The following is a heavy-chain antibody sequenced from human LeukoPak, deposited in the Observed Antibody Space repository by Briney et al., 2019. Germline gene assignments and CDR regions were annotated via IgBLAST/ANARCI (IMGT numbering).Heavy chain of an antibody. CDR3: AKGPAPSRSHLFDY. CDR1: GFTFSSYA. J-gene: IGHJ4*02. Sequence: GGSLRLSCAASGFTFSSYAMSWVRQAPGKGLEWVSAISGSGSSTDYADSVKGRITTSRDNSKNTLYLQMSSLRAEDTAVYYCAKGPAPSRSHLFDYWGQGTLVTVSS. CDR2: ISGSGSST. V-gene: IGHV3-23*01. D-gene: IGHD2-2*01.